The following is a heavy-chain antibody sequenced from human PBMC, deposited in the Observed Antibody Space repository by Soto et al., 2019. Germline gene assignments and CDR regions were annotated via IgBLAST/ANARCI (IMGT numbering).Heavy chain of an antibody. D-gene: IGHD3-10*01. V-gene: IGHV4-31*03. CDR1: GGSISSGGYY. J-gene: IGHJ4*02. Sequence: QVQLQESGPGLVKPSQTLSLTCTVSGGSISSGGYYWSWIRQHPGKGLEWIGYIYYSGSTYYNPSPKSRVTISVDPSKNQFSLKLSSGTAADTAVYYCAREWRGEVRGVIRDYWGQGTLVTVSS. CDR2: IYYSGST. CDR3: AREWRGEVRGVIRDY.